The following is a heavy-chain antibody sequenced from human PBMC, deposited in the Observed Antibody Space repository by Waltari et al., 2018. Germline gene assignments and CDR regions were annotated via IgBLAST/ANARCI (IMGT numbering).Heavy chain of an antibody. CDR2: ISWNSGSI. CDR3: AKNGGDIAAAGIQH. J-gene: IGHJ1*01. Sequence: EVQLVESGGGLVQPGRSLRLSCAASGFTFDDYAMHWVRQAPGKGLEWVSGISWNSGSIGYADSVKGRFTISRDNAKNSLYLQMNSLRAEDTALYYCAKNGGDIAAAGIQHWGQGTLVTVSS. D-gene: IGHD6-13*01. CDR1: GFTFDDYA. V-gene: IGHV3-9*01.